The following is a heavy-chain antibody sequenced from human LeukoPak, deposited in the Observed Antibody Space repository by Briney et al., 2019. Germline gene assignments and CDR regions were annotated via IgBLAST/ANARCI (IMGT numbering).Heavy chain of an antibody. CDR2: ISEDSTTI. V-gene: IGHV3-48*01. J-gene: IGHJ4*02. CDR1: GFSFSKNS. CDR3: AIRLGLQY. D-gene: IGHD2/OR15-2a*01. Sequence: GGSLRLSCAASGFSFSKNSMNWVRQTPGKGLEWISYISEDSTTIYYDDSVEGRFSISRDNARNSLYLQMSSLRVDDTAVYYCAIRLGLQYWGRGTLVTVSS.